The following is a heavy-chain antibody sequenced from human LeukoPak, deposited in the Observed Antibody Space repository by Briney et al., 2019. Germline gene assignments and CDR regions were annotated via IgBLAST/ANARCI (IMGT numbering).Heavy chain of an antibody. V-gene: IGHV3-30*02. J-gene: IGHJ6*03. Sequence: GGSLRLSCAAPGFTFSRYGMHWVRQAPGKGLEWVAFIRYDGSKKHYADFVKGRFTISRDDSRNALDLQMSSLRVEDTAVYYCAKGSYYCSSNSCPQYYCYMDVWGKGTTVTVSS. CDR2: IRYDGSKK. CDR3: AKGSYYCSSNSCPQYYCYMDV. D-gene: IGHD2-2*01. CDR1: GFTFSRYG.